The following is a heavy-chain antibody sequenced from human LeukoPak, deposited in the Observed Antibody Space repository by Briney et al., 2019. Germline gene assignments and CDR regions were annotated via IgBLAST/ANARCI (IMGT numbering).Heavy chain of an antibody. CDR2: ISGSGGST. J-gene: IGHJ4*02. CDR1: GFTFSSYA. V-gene: IGHV3-23*01. D-gene: IGHD3-10*01. CDR3: AKSWFGEFLLDY. Sequence: PGGSLRLSCAASGFTFSSYAMSWVRQAPGKGLEWVSAISGSGGSTYYADSVKGRFTISRDNSKNTLYRQMNSLRAEDTAVYYCAKSWFGEFLLDYWGQGTLVTVSS.